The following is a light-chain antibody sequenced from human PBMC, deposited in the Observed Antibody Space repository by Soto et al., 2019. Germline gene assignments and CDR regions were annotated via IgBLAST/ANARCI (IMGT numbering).Light chain of an antibody. CDR2: DVS. CDR1: SSDVGGYNF. Sequence: QSALTQPASVSGSPGQSITISCTGTSSDVGGYNFVTWYQQHPGEAPKLMIHDVSSRASGVPNRFSGSKSGTTASLTISGLQAEDEADYYCCSYASSTSYVFGTVTKLTVL. V-gene: IGLV2-14*03. J-gene: IGLJ1*01. CDR3: CSYASSTSYV.